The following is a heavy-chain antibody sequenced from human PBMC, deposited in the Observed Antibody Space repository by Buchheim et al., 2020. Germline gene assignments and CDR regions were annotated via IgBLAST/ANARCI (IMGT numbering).Heavy chain of an antibody. CDR2: INSDGSST. Sequence: EVQLVESGGGLVQPGGSLRLSCAASGFTFSSYWMHWVRQAPGKGLVWVSRINSDGSSTYYADSVRGRFTISRDNAKNTVYLQMNSLRAEDTVVYYCARPYRSGWYPENWFDPWGQGTL. CDR3: ARPYRSGWYPENWFDP. V-gene: IGHV3-74*01. D-gene: IGHD6-19*01. J-gene: IGHJ5*02. CDR1: GFTFSSYW.